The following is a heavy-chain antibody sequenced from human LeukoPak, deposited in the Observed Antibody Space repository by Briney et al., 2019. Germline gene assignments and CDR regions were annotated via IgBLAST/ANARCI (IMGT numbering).Heavy chain of an antibody. V-gene: IGHV4-38-2*02. CDR3: ARDPVLLWFGEGGYFDL. J-gene: IGHJ2*01. CDR1: GYSISSGYY. D-gene: IGHD3-10*01. CDR2: IYHSGST. Sequence: PSETLSLTCTVSGYSISSGYYWGWIRQPPGKGLEWIGSIYHSGSTYYNPSLKSRVTISVDTSKNQFSLKLSSVTAADTAVYYCARDPVLLWFGEGGYFDLWGRGTLVTVSS.